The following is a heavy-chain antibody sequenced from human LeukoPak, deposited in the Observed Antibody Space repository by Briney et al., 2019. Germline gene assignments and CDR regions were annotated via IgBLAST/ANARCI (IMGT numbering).Heavy chain of an antibody. CDR1: GYTFTSYD. Sequence: ASVNVSCKASGYTFTSYDINWVRQATGQGLEWMGWMNPNSGNTGYAQKFQGRVTMTRNTSISTAYMELSSLRSEDTAVYYCARVANGDIVATHYWGQGTLVTVSS. CDR2: MNPNSGNT. J-gene: IGHJ4*02. CDR3: ARVANGDIVATHY. V-gene: IGHV1-8*01. D-gene: IGHD5-12*01.